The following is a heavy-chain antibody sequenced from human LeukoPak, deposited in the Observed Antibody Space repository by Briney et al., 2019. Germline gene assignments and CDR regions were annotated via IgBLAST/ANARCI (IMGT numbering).Heavy chain of an antibody. D-gene: IGHD3-10*01. CDR3: ARGYYGSGSHCCHMDV. Sequence: SETLSLTCAVYVGSFSGYYWSWIRQPPGKGLEWIGEINHSGSTNYNSSLKSRVTISVDTSKNQFSLKLSSMTAADTAVYYCARGYYGSGSHCCHMDVWGKGTTITVS. V-gene: IGHV4-34*01. CDR1: VGSFSGYY. J-gene: IGHJ6*03. CDR2: INHSGST.